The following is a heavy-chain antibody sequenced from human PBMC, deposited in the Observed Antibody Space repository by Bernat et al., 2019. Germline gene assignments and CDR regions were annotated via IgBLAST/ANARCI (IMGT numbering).Heavy chain of an antibody. D-gene: IGHD3-10*01. V-gene: IGHV4-39*01. CDR1: GGSISSSSYY. CDR3: ARQETGFGGGYYYYYMDV. J-gene: IGHJ6*03. Sequence: QLQLQESGPGLVKPSETLSLTCTVSGGSISSSSYYWGWIRQPPGKGLEWIGSIYYSGSTYYNPSLKSRVTISVDTSKNQFSVKLSSVTAADTAVYYCARQETGFGGGYYYYYMDVWGKGTTVTVSS. CDR2: IYYSGST.